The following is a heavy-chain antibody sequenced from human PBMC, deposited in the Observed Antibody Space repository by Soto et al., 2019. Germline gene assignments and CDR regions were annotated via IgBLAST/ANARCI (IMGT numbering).Heavy chain of an antibody. D-gene: IGHD5-12*01. V-gene: IGHV3-74*01. CDR2: INIDGSTT. CDR1: GFSLSNYW. J-gene: IGHJ4*02. Sequence: EVQLVESGGVSVQPGGSLRLSCAASGFSLSNYWMHWVRQAPGKGLVWVSRINIDGSTTTYADSVKGRFTISRDNAKNPLYLQMNSLRDEDTAVYYCVRIRRGDGYTFGYWGQGTLVTVSS. CDR3: VRIRRGDGYTFGY.